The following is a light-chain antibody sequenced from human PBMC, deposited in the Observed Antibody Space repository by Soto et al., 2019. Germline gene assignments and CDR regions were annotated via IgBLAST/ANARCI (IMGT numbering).Light chain of an antibody. CDR1: QSVSSY. CDR3: QQRSNWPST. J-gene: IGKJ4*02. V-gene: IGKV3-11*01. CDR2: DAS. Sequence: EIVLTQSPATLSLSPGDRAALSCGASQSVSSYLAWYQQKPGQAPRLLIYDASNRATGIPARFSGSGSGTDFTLTISSLEPEDFALDYCQQRSNWPSTFGGGTKVEIK.